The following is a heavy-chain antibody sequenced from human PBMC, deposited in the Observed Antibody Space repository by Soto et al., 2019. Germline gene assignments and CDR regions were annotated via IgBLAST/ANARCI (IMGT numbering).Heavy chain of an antibody. V-gene: IGHV1-3*01. J-gene: IGHJ6*02. Sequence: VASVKVSCKASGYTFTNYAIHWVRQAPGQRLEWMGWINAGNGNTEYSQKFQGRVTITRDTSASTAYMELSSLRSEDTAVYYCARVYGDHGYYYGMDVWGQGTTVTVSS. CDR1: GYTFTNYA. D-gene: IGHD4-17*01. CDR2: INAGNGNT. CDR3: ARVYGDHGYYYGMDV.